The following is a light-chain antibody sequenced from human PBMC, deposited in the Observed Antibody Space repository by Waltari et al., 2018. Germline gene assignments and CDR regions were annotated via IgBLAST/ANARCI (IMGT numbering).Light chain of an antibody. J-gene: IGLJ3*02. CDR2: DVS. CDR1: SRDVGFYNY. V-gene: IGLV2-14*01. Sequence: QSALTQPASVSGSPGQSITISCTGTSRDVGFYNYVSWYQQHPGKAPKLITYDVSERPSGVSDRFSGSKSGNTASLTISGLQAEDEADYYCNSYTGSSSWVFGGGTKLTVL. CDR3: NSYTGSSSWV.